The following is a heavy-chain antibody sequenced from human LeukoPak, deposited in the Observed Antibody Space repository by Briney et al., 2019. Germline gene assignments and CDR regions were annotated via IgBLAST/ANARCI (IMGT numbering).Heavy chain of an antibody. Sequence: PSETPSLTCAVYGGSFSGYYWSWIRQPPGKGLEWIGEINHSGSTNYNPSLKSRVTISVDTSKNQFSLKLSSVTAADTAVYYCASLYSSGWFDFDYWGQGTLVTVSS. D-gene: IGHD6-19*01. CDR1: GGSFSGYY. J-gene: IGHJ4*02. CDR2: INHSGST. V-gene: IGHV4-34*01. CDR3: ASLYSSGWFDFDY.